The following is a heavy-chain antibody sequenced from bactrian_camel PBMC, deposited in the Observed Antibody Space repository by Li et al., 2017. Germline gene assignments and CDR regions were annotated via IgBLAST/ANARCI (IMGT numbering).Heavy chain of an antibody. CDR1: TGTFRSAC. CDR2: IDSDGET. D-gene: IGHD5*01. CDR3: AADRWGYCSGAMAY. Sequence: VQLVESGGGSVQAGGSLRLSCAASTGTFRSACMGWIRQVSGKEREGVASIDSDGETTYADSVKGRFIISRDNAKNTVYLQMNSLQPEDTAMYYCAADRWGYCSGAMAYWGQGTQVTFS. V-gene: IGHV3S53*01. J-gene: IGHJ4*01.